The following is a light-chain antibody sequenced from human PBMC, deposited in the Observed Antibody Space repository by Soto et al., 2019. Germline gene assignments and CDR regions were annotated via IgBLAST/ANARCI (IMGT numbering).Light chain of an antibody. CDR2: ELS. J-gene: IGLJ2*01. CDR1: SSDIGGYNY. V-gene: IGLV2-8*01. CDR3: SSHAGSNNFVV. Sequence: QSVLTQPPSASGSPGQSVTISCTGTSSDIGGYNYVSWYQQHPGKAPKLMIYELSKRPSGVPDRFSGSKSGNTASLTVSGLQAEDEAAYYCSSHAGSNNFVVFGGGTKLTVL.